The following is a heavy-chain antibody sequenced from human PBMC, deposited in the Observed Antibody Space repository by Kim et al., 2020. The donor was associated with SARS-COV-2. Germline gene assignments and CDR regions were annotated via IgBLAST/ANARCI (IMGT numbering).Heavy chain of an antibody. J-gene: IGHJ4*02. CDR1: GGSISSGDYY. V-gene: IGHV4-30-4*01. Sequence: SETLSLTCTVSGGSISSGDYYWSWIRQPPGKGLEWIGYIYYSGCTYYNPSLKSRVTISVDTSKNQFSLKLSSVTAADTVVYYWARAGVAAYDYWGQGTLVTVSS. D-gene: IGHD2-15*01. CDR3: ARAGVAAYDY. CDR2: IYYSGCT.